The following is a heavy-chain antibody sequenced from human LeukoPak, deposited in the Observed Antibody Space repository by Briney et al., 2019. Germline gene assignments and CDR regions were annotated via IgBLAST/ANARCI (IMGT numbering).Heavy chain of an antibody. CDR1: GYTFTSYY. CDR2: IRYNRGDS. V-gene: IGHV1-2*02. CDR3: ARGPRYGESGYDLGPY. J-gene: IGHJ1*01. Sequence: SVTVSCKASGYTFTSYYIHWMRQAPGQGLEWVVWIRYNRGDSHYAQKFQGRVTMTRDTSINTGYMELTSLRSDDTAVYYCARGPRYGESGYDLGPYWGQGTLVTVAS. D-gene: IGHD5-12*01.